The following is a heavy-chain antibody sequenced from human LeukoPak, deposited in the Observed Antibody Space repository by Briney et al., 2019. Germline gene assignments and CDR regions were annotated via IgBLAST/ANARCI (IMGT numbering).Heavy chain of an antibody. Sequence: GGSLRLSCAASGFTFSDYYMSWIRQAPGKGLEWVSYISFSGSTIYYADSVKGRFTISRDNSKNTLYLQMNSLRAEDTAVYYCAKRLNDYGNLRDYWGQGTLVTVSS. CDR3: AKRLNDYGNLRDY. J-gene: IGHJ4*02. V-gene: IGHV3-11*01. CDR2: ISFSGSTI. CDR1: GFTFSDYY. D-gene: IGHD4-11*01.